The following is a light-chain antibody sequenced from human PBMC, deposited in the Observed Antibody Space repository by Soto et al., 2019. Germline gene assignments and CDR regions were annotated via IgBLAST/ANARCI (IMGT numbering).Light chain of an antibody. Sequence: GLTQSPGTLSLAQGERATLSCRASQSVSSSSLAWYQQKPGQAPRLLIYDTSSRATGIPDRFSGSGSGTDFTLTISRLEPEDFAVYYCQQYGSSPWTFGQGTKVDIK. CDR1: QSVSSSS. CDR2: DTS. V-gene: IGKV3-20*01. CDR3: QQYGSSPWT. J-gene: IGKJ1*01.